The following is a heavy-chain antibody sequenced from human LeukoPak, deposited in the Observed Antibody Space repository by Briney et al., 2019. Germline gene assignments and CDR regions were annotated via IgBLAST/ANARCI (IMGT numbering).Heavy chain of an antibody. Sequence: SVKVSCKASGGTFSSYAISWVRQAPGQGLEWMGGIIPIFGTANYAQKFQGRVTMTRDTSTSTVYMELSSLRSEDTAVYYCARDPSGYDFWSGYYMGWFDPWGQGTLVTVSS. J-gene: IGHJ5*02. D-gene: IGHD3-3*01. V-gene: IGHV1-69*05. CDR3: ARDPSGYDFWSGYYMGWFDP. CDR2: IIPIFGTA. CDR1: GGTFSSYA.